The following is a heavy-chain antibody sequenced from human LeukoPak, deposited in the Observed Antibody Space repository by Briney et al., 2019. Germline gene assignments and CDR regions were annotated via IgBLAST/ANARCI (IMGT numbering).Heavy chain of an antibody. CDR1: GGSISSHY. J-gene: IGHJ3*01. CDR3: ASNVDSGFDV. CDR2: IRNKANSYTT. V-gene: IGHV3-72*01. D-gene: IGHD5-12*01. Sequence: PSETLSLTCTVSGGSISSHYWSWIRQPPGKGLEWVGRIRNKANSYTTEYVASVKGRFTISRDDSKNSLSLQMNSLKTEDTAMYYCASNVDSGFDVWGQGKMVTVSS.